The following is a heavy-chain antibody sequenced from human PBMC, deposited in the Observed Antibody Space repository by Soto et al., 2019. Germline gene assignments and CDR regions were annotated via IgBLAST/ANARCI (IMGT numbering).Heavy chain of an antibody. V-gene: IGHV2-5*02. J-gene: IGHJ4*02. D-gene: IGHD3-9*01. Sequence: QITLKESGPTLVRPTQTLTLTCAFSGFSLSTSGVGVGWIRQPPGKALEWLAVIYWDDSKHYSPSLRSRLPITKDTSKNQVVLTMTNMDPMDTGTYYSANKGPEDWPLDYWGQGTLVTVSS. CDR1: GFSLSTSGVG. CDR3: ANKGPEDWPLDY. CDR2: IYWDDSK.